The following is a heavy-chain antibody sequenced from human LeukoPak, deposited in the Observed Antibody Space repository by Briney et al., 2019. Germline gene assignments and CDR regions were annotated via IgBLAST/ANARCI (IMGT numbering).Heavy chain of an antibody. CDR1: GYTFTSYD. CDR3: ARGRKYQRPKNYFYYYMDV. J-gene: IGHJ6*03. V-gene: IGHV1-8*01. Sequence: ASVKVSCKASGYTFTSYDINWVRQATGQGLEWMGWMNPDSGNAGFAQKFQGRITTTRNTSITTAYLELSSLRSEDTAVYYCARGRKYQRPKNYFYYYMDVWGKGTTVTVSS. CDR2: MNPDSGNA. D-gene: IGHD2-2*01.